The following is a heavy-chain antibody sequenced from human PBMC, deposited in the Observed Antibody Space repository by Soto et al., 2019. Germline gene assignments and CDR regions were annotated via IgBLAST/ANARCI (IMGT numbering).Heavy chain of an antibody. CDR1: GGSFKSGSYS. D-gene: IGHD3-3*01. CDR3: ARDFAYFDS. V-gene: IGHV4-61*01. J-gene: IGHJ4*02. Sequence: PSETLSLTCTVSGGSFKSGSYSWSWIRQPPGRGLDWIGYVYHTGRTSYSTSLKSQVSISIDTSKNQFTLNLDSVTAADTALYVCARDFAYFDSWGQGTLVTVSS. CDR2: VYHTGRT.